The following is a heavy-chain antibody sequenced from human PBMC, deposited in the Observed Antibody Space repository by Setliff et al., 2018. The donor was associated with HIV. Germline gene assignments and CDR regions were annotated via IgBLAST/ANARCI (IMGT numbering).Heavy chain of an antibody. CDR3: ARDHRPYFYDKAWFDP. Sequence: KPGGSLRLSCVASGFTFSSYSMNWVRQAPGKGPEWVSSISTSSSFKYYTDSVKGRFTISRDNAKNSLYLQMNSLRAEDTAVYYCARDHRPYFYDKAWFDPWGQGTLVTVSS. J-gene: IGHJ5*02. V-gene: IGHV3-21*01. CDR2: ISTSSSFK. D-gene: IGHD3-22*01. CDR1: GFTFSSYS.